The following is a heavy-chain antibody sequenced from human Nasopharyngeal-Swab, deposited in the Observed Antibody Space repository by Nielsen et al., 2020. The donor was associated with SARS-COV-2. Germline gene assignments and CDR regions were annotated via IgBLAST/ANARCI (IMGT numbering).Heavy chain of an antibody. Sequence: RQAPGKGLEWIGYIYYSGSTYYNPSLKSRVTISVGTSKNQFSLKLSSVTAADTAVYYCAREGNCSGGSCYSYFDYWGQGTLVTVSS. V-gene: IGHV4-30-4*01. J-gene: IGHJ4*02. D-gene: IGHD2-15*01. CDR3: AREGNCSGGSCYSYFDY. CDR2: IYYSGST.